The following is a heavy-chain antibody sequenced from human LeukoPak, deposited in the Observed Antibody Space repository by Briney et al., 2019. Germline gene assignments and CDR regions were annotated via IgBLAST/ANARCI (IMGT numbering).Heavy chain of an antibody. V-gene: IGHV1-69*13. Sequence: ASVKVSCKASGGTFSSYAISWVRQAPGQGLEWMGGIIPIFGTANYAQKFQGRVTITADESTSTAYMELSSLRSEDTAVYYCARDLSDSGYYPYWGQGTLVTVSS. CDR3: ARDLSDSGYYPY. J-gene: IGHJ4*02. D-gene: IGHD3-22*01. CDR2: IIPIFGTA. CDR1: GGTFSSYA.